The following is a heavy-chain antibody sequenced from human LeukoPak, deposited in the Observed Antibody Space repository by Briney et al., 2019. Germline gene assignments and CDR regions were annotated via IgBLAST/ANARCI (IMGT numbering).Heavy chain of an antibody. J-gene: IGHJ4*02. D-gene: IGHD3-3*01. Sequence: ASVKVSCKASGYTFTSYGISWVRQAPGQGLEWMGWISAYNGNTNYAQKLQGRVTMTTDTSTSTAYMELRSLRSDDTAVYYCARGSQYYDFWSGYFDYWGQGTLVTVSS. CDR3: ARGSQYYDFWSGYFDY. CDR1: GYTFTSYG. V-gene: IGHV1-18*01. CDR2: ISAYNGNT.